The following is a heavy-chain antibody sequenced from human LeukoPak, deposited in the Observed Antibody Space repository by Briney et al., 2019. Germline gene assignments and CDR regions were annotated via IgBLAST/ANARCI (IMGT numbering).Heavy chain of an antibody. CDR1: GFTFKTYN. J-gene: IGHJ4*02. D-gene: IGHD3-3*01. V-gene: IGHV3-21*01. CDR3: AKDWRGRQGNVGY. Sequence: GGSLRLSCAASGFTFKTYNMNWVRQAPGKGLEWVSSISSSSRYIYYADSVKGRFTISRDNSKNTLYLQMNSLRAEDAAVYYCAKDWRGRQGNVGYWGQGTLVTVSS. CDR2: ISSSSRYI.